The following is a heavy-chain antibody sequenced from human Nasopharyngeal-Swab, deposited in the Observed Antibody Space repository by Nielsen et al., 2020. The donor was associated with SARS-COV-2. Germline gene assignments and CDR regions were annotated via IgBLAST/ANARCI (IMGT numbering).Heavy chain of an antibody. V-gene: IGHV3-21*01. J-gene: IGHJ4*02. CDR3: ARGRGVVLDH. Sequence: GESLKISYAASGFTFSTYSMNWVRQAPGRGLEWVSSISSSSDDVYDADSVRGRFTISRDNAKNSLYLQMNSLRADDTAVYYCARGRGVVLDHWGQGTLVTVSS. CDR2: ISSSSDDV. CDR1: GFTFSTYS. D-gene: IGHD3-10*01.